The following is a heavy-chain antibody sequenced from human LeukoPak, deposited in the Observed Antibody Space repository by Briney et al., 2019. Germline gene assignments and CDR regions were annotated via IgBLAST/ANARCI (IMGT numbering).Heavy chain of an antibody. CDR1: GFTFSSYA. V-gene: IGHV3-30-3*02. J-gene: IGHJ3*02. D-gene: IGHD3-22*01. Sequence: PGGSLRLSCAASGFTFSSYAMHWVRQAPGKGLEWVAVISYDGSNKYYADSVKGRFTISRDNSKNTLYLQMNSLRAEDTAVYYSVRGQIKWLPPLDAFDIWGQGTMVTVSS. CDR2: ISYDGSNK. CDR3: VRGQIKWLPPLDAFDI.